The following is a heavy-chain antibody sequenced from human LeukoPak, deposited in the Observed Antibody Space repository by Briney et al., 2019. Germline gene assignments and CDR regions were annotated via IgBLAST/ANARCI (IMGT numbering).Heavy chain of an antibody. J-gene: IGHJ4*02. V-gene: IGHV1-3*01. CDR1: GYTFTSYA. CDR2: INAGNGNT. Sequence: ASVKVSCKASGYTFTSYAIHWVRQAPGQRLEWMGWINAGNGNTKYSQKFQGRVTITRDTSASTAYMELSSLRSEDTAVYYCARDRYDILTGLWTGFDYWGQGTLVTASS. D-gene: IGHD3-9*01. CDR3: ARDRYDILTGLWTGFDY.